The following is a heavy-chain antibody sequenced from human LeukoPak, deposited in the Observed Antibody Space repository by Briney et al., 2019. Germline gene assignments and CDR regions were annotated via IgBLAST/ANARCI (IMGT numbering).Heavy chain of an antibody. D-gene: IGHD3-10*01. CDR3: GTVWFGDYYYYGMDV. V-gene: IGHV1-69*13. CDR1: GGTFSSYA. J-gene: IGHJ6*02. Sequence: SVKVSCEASGGTFSSYAISWVRQAPGQGLEWMGGIIPIFGTANYAQKFQGRATITADESTSTAYMELSSLRSEDTAVYYCGTVWFGDYYYYGMDVWGQGTTVTVSS. CDR2: IIPIFGTA.